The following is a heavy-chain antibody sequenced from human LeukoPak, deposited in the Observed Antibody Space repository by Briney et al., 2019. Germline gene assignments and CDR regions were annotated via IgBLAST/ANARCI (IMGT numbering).Heavy chain of an antibody. CDR2: ITPMFGTS. D-gene: IGHD1-14*01. CDR1: GGTFSSYA. V-gene: IGHV1-69*13. Sequence: SVKVSCKASGGTFSSYAISWVRQAPGQGLEWMGGITPMFGTSNYAQKFRGRVTITADESTSTAYVELSSLRSEDTAVYYCARDSSEFRSLLFHWGQGTLVTVSS. J-gene: IGHJ1*01. CDR3: ARDSSEFRSLLFH.